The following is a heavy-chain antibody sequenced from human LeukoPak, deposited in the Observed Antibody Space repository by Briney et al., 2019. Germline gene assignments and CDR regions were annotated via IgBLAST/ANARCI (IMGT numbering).Heavy chain of an antibody. CDR2: ISGSGRTI. V-gene: IGHV3-48*03. Sequence: GGSLRLSCAASGFTFSRYEMIWVRQAPGKGLECVSYISGSGRTIYYADSVKGRFTISRDNAKNSLYLQMYSLRAGDTAAYYCASPQTSAYAFGYWGQGTLVTVSS. CDR3: ASPQTSAYAFGY. J-gene: IGHJ4*02. CDR1: GFTFSRYE. D-gene: IGHD2-21*01.